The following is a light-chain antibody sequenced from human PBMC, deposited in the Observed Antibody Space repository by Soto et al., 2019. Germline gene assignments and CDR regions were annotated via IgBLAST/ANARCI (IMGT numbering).Light chain of an antibody. CDR3: NSYTSSRSLV. CDR2: EVS. Sequence: QSALTQPASVSGSPGQSITISCTGTSSDIGGYNYVSWYQHHPGKAPKLMIFEVSNRPSGVSNRFSGSKSGNTASLTISGLQAEDEADYYCNSYTSSRSLVFGGGTKLTVL. V-gene: IGLV2-14*01. J-gene: IGLJ3*02. CDR1: SSDIGGYNY.